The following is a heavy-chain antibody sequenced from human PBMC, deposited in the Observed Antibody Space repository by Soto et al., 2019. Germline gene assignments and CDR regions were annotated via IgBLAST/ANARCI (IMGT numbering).Heavy chain of an antibody. V-gene: IGHV4-59*01. D-gene: IGHD6-13*01. CDR3: ARSRYSSSWYYFDY. J-gene: IGHJ4*02. CDR2: IYYSGST. Sequence: PSETLSLTCTVSGGSISSYYWSWIRQPPGKGLEWIGYIYYSGSTNYNPSLKSRVTISVDTSKNQFSLKLSSVTAADTAVYYCARSRYSSSWYYFDYWGQGTLVTAPQ. CDR1: GGSISSYY.